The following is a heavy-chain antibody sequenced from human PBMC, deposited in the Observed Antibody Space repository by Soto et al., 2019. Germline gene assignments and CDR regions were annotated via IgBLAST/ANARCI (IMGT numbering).Heavy chain of an antibody. V-gene: IGHV1-8*01. D-gene: IGHD2-21*01. Sequence: QVQLVQSGAEVKTPGASVKVSCKASGYTFASYDINWVRQAPGQGLEGMGWMNPNSGNTGYAQKFQGRLTMTRDTALSIAHMELSSLRNEDTAVYYCARSDGYNFNWLDSWGQGTLVTVSA. CDR3: ARSDGYNFNWLDS. J-gene: IGHJ5*01. CDR2: MNPNSGNT. CDR1: GYTFASYD.